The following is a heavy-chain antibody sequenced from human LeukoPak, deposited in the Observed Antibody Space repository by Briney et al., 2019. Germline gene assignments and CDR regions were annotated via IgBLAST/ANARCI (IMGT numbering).Heavy chain of an antibody. CDR1: GFTVSSNY. J-gene: IGHJ3*02. D-gene: IGHD4-17*01. CDR2: ISGSGGST. CDR3: AKGPYGDYRYAFDI. Sequence: PGGSLRLSCAASGFTVSSNYMSWVRQAPGKGLEWVSAISGSGGSTYYADSVKGRFTISRDNSKNTLYLQMNSLRAEDTAVYYCAKGPYGDYRYAFDIWGQGTMVTVSS. V-gene: IGHV3-23*01.